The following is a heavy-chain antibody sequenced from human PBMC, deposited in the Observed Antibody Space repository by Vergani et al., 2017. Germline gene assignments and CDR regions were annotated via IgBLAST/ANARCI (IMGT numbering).Heavy chain of an antibody. CDR3: ARLRYQRGGLDY. CDR1: GGTFSSYT. J-gene: IGHJ4*02. CDR2: IIPILGIA. V-gene: IGHV1-69*02. Sequence: QVQLVQSGAEVKKPGSSVKVSCKASGGTFSSYTISWVRQAPGQGLEWMGRIIPILGIANYAQKFQGRVTSTADKSTSTAYMELSSLRSEDTAVYYCARLRYQRGGLDYWGQGTLVTVSS. D-gene: IGHD2-2*01.